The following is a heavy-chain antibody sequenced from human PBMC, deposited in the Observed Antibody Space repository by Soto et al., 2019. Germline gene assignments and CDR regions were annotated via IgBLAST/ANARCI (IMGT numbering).Heavy chain of an antibody. CDR3: AKENGVNWFDP. V-gene: IGHV3-23*01. Sequence: GGSLRLSCTGSGFTFSTYAMNWFRQAPGRGLEWVATISGSGAKIDYSDSVKGRFTISRDNSKNTLSLQMSSLRAEDTAVYYCAKENGVNWFDPWGQGTLVTVSS. CDR2: ISGSGAKI. CDR1: GFTFSTYA. D-gene: IGHD2-8*01. J-gene: IGHJ5*02.